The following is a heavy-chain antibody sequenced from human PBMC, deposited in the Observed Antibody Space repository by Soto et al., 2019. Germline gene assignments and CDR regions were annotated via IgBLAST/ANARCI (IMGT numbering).Heavy chain of an antibody. CDR1: GFTFGNYW. D-gene: IGHD4-17*01. J-gene: IGHJ4*02. CDR2: IKPDGSAE. Sequence: GGSLRLSCVASGFTFGNYWMSWVRQAPGKGLEWMANIKPDGSAENYVGSVKGRFTISRDNAKNSLYLQMNSLRVEDTAVYYCARPYGESAPDWGQGTLVTVSS. V-gene: IGHV3-7*01. CDR3: ARPYGESAPD.